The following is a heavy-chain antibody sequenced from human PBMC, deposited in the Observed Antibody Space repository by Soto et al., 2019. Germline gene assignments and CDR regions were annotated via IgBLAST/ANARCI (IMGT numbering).Heavy chain of an antibody. V-gene: IGHV4-59*08. J-gene: IGHJ4*02. D-gene: IGHD3-10*01. Sequence: QVQLQESGPGLVKPSETLPLTCTVSGGSISGYYWGWIRQPPGRELEFIGHIFYTGTTSYKPSLKSRVTMSVDTSKNQFSLKLHSVTAADTAVYYCARHFDSGSYPLDYWGQGTLVTVSS. CDR1: GGSISGYY. CDR2: IFYTGTT. CDR3: ARHFDSGSYPLDY.